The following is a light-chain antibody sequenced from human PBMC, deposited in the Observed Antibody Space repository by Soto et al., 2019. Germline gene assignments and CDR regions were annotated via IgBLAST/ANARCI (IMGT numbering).Light chain of an antibody. Sequence: DIHITHSPSTLCASGGDRGTITCRASQSISSWLAWYQQKPGKAPKLLIYDASSLESGVPSRFSGSGSGTEFTLTISSLQPDDFATYYCQQYNSYSLTFGQGTKVDIK. CDR3: QQYNSYSLT. V-gene: IGKV1-5*01. J-gene: IGKJ1*01. CDR2: DAS. CDR1: QSISSW.